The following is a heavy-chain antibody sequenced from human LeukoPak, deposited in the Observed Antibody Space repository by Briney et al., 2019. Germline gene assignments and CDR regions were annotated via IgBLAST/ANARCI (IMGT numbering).Heavy chain of an antibody. J-gene: IGHJ6*03. CDR3: ARILPRQYRPPYYYYMDV. V-gene: IGHV3-48*01. D-gene: IGHD4-11*01. CDR1: GFTFSGHN. CDR2: VCISSGTI. Sequence: GGSLRLSCAASGFTFSGHNMNWVRQAPGKGLEWIPFVCISSGTIYYADSVKGRFTISRDNAKNSLYLQMNSLRAEDTAVYYCARILPRQYRPPYYYYMDVWGKGTTVTVSS.